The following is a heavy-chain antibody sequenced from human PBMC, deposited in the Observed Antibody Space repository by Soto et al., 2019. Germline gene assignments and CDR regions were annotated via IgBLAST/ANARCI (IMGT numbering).Heavy chain of an antibody. J-gene: IGHJ4*02. CDR3: AREGGDGVDY. V-gene: IGHV4-31*03. D-gene: IGHD3-16*01. CDR2: IHYTGNT. Sequence: QVQLQESGPGLVKPSQTLSLTCTVSGGSISSTTSYWSWIRQHPGEGLEWIGYIHYTGNTYYNPSLKSRVTISVDTSENQFSLKLTSVTVADTAVYYWAREGGDGVDYWGQGTLVTVSS. CDR1: GGSISSTTSY.